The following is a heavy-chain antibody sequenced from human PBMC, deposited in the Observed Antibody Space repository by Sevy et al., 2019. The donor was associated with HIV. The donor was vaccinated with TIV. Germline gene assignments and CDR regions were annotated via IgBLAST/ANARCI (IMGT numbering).Heavy chain of an antibody. CDR2: ISGSGSRT. J-gene: IGHJ6*03. Sequence: GGSLRLSCAVSGFSFDSYGMTWVRQAPGKGLEWVSGISGSGSRTYYADSVKGRFIISRDNSKNTLDLQMNSLRSEDAAKYYCAKGGGGHYDPDEIGYYFYYYNMDVWGKGTTVTVSS. D-gene: IGHD3-22*01. CDR3: AKGGGGHYDPDEIGYYFYYYNMDV. V-gene: IGHV3-23*01. CDR1: GFSFDSYG.